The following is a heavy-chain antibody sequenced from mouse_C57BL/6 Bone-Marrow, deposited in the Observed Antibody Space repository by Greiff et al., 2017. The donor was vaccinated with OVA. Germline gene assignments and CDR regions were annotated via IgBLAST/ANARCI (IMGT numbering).Heavy chain of an antibody. CDR3: ARGGYYGSSYDWYFDV. D-gene: IGHD1-1*01. CDR1: GYSITSDY. V-gene: IGHV3-8*01. CDR2: ISYSGST. J-gene: IGHJ1*03. Sequence: VQLQQSGPGLAKPSQTLSLTCSVTGYSITSDYWNWIRKFPGNKLEYMGYISYSGSTYYNPSLKSRISITRDTSKNQYYLQLNSVTTEDTATYYCARGGYYGSSYDWYFDVWGTGTTVTVSS.